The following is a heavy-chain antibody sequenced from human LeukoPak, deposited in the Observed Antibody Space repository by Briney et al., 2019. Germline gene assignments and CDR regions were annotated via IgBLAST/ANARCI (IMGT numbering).Heavy chain of an antibody. CDR3: ARRVRVYCSSTSCFYTPLYNWFDP. CDR2: IYNSGST. D-gene: IGHD2-2*01. CDR1: GGSIDSGGYY. Sequence: SQTLSLTCTVSGGSIDSGGYYWSWIRQPPGKGMEWIGYIYNSGSTYYNPSLKSRVTISVDTSKNQFSLKLISVTVSVTAVYYCARRVRVYCSSTSCFYTPLYNWFDPWGQGTLVTVSS. V-gene: IGHV4-30-2*01. J-gene: IGHJ5*02.